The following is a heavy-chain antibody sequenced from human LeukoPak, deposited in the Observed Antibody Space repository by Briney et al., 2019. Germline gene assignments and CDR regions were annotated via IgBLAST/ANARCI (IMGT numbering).Heavy chain of an antibody. Sequence: GESLQISCKASGYRFNTYWIGWVRRTPEKGLEWIGIVYPANSDTRYSPSFRGQVTISADMSITTAYLQWGSLKASDTAIYYCVRQADGGSYYDYWGQGTLVTVSS. D-gene: IGHD6-25*01. V-gene: IGHV5-51*01. CDR3: VRQADGGSYYDY. CDR2: VYPANSDT. CDR1: GYRFNTYW. J-gene: IGHJ4*02.